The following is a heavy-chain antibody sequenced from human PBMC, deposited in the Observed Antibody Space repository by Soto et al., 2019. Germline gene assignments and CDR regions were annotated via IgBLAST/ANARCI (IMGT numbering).Heavy chain of an antibody. D-gene: IGHD2-2*01. Sequence: PSETLSLTCTVSGDSISSSTYSWGWIRQPPGKGLEYIGTIYHSGSTYYNPSLKSRVTISVDRSRNQFSLKLSSVTAADTAVYYCARVPDRWGQGTLVTVSS. CDR3: ARVPDR. CDR2: IYHSGST. V-gene: IGHV4-39*07. J-gene: IGHJ5*02. CDR1: GDSISSSTYS.